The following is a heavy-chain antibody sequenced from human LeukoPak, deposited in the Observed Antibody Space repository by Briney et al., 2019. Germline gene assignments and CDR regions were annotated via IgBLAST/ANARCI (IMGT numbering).Heavy chain of an antibody. CDR3: ARDGGIAVAGSIDY. Sequence: GGSLRLSCAASGFTFSSYAMHWVRHTPGKGLEWVAVVSKDGSNKFYANSVKGRFTISRDNSKNTLFLQMNSLRPEDTAMYYCARDGGIAVAGSIDYWGQETLVIVSS. CDR1: GFTFSSYA. J-gene: IGHJ4*02. D-gene: IGHD6-19*01. V-gene: IGHV3-30-3*01. CDR2: VSKDGSNK.